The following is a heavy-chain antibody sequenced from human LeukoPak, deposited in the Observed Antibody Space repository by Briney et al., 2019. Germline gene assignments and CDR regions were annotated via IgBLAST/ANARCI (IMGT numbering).Heavy chain of an antibody. D-gene: IGHD4-17*01. CDR2: IYHSGST. J-gene: IGHJ5*02. Sequence: SETLSLTCTVSGYSISSGYYWGWIRQPPGKGLEWIGSIYHSGSTYYDPSLKSRVTISVDTSKNQFSLKLSSVTAADTAVYYCARETTVTTFDPWGQGTLLTVSS. V-gene: IGHV4-38-2*02. CDR1: GYSISSGYY. CDR3: ARETTVTTFDP.